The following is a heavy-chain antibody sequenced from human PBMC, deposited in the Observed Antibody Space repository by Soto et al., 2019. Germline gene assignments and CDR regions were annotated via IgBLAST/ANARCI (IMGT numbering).Heavy chain of an antibody. CDR2: IYSNGRT. J-gene: IGHJ4*02. Sequence: GGSLRLSCAASGFTFSSYAMSWVRQAPGKGLEFIALIYSNGRTFYADSVTGRFTISRDNYQKTVSLQMNSLSAEDTATYYCAKWLRGGIYYCDYWGQGALVNVSS. CDR1: GFTFSSYA. D-gene: IGHD3-10*01. V-gene: IGHV3-23*05. CDR3: AKWLRGGIYYCDY.